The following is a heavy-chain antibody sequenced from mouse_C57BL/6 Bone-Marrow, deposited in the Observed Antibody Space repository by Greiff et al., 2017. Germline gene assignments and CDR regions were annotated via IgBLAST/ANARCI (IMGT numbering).Heavy chain of an antibody. Sequence: QVQLQQPGAELVRPGTSVKLSCKASGYTFTSYWMHWVKQRPGQGLEWIGVIDPSDSYTNYNQKFKGKATLTVDTSSSTAYMQRSSLTSEDSAVYYCAREPYYYGSSDWYVDVWGTGTTVTVSS. D-gene: IGHD1-1*01. CDR1: GYTFTSYW. CDR3: AREPYYYGSSDWYVDV. J-gene: IGHJ1*03. CDR2: IDPSDSYT. V-gene: IGHV1-59*01.